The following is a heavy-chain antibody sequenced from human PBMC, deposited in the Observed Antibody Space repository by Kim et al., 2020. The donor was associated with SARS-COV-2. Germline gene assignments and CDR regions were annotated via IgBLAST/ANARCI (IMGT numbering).Heavy chain of an antibody. J-gene: IGHJ4*02. CDR2: ISSSGSTI. D-gene: IGHD5-12*01. Sequence: GGSLRLSCAASGFTFSDYYMSWIRQAPGKGLEWVSYISSSGSTIYYADSVKGRFTISRDNAKNSLYLQMNSLRAEDTAVYYCARESYFGGYSGYAIDYWGQGTLVTVSS. V-gene: IGHV3-11*04. CDR1: GFTFSDYY. CDR3: ARESYFGGYSGYAIDY.